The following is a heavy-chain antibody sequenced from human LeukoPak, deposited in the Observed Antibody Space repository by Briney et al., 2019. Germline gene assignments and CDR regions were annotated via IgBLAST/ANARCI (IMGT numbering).Heavy chain of an antibody. CDR2: IYRDDST. J-gene: IGHJ6*02. CDR1: GFTFSDYY. D-gene: IGHD6-19*01. Sequence: GGSLRLSCAASGFTFSDYYMSWIRQAPGKGLEWVSIIYRDDSTYYADSVKGRFTISRDNSKNTVYLQMNSLRAADTAVYYCARGRIAVALYYGMDVWGHGTTVTVFS. CDR3: ARGRIAVALYYGMDV. V-gene: IGHV3-53*01.